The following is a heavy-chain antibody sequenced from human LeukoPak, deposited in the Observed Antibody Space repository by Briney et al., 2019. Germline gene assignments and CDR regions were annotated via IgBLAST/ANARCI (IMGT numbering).Heavy chain of an antibody. Sequence: GGSLRLSCAASGFTFSSYSMNWVRQAPGKGLEWVSSISSSSSYIYYADSVKGRFTISRDNPKNSLYLQMNSLRAEDTAVYYCAVNVDIVATITVGYWGQGTLVTVSS. D-gene: IGHD5-12*01. CDR3: AVNVDIVATITVGY. J-gene: IGHJ4*02. CDR2: ISSSSSYI. CDR1: GFTFSSYS. V-gene: IGHV3-21*01.